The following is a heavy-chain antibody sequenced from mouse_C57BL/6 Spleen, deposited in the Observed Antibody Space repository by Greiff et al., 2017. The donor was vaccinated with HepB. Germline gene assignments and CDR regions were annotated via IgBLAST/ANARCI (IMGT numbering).Heavy chain of an antibody. D-gene: IGHD4-1*01. CDR3: ARGEKNWDGEAFAY. CDR2: IHPNSGST. CDR1: GYTFTSYW. Sequence: QVQLQQPGAELVKPGASVKLSCKASGYTFTSYWMHWVKQRPGQGLEWIGMIHPNSGSTNYNEKFKSKATLTVDKSSSTAYMQLSSLTSEDSAVYYCARGEKNWDGEAFAYWGQGTLVTVSA. V-gene: IGHV1-64*01. J-gene: IGHJ3*01.